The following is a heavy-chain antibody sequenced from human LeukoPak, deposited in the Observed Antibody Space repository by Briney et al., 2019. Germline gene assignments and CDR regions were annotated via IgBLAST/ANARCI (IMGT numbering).Heavy chain of an antibody. J-gene: IGHJ4*02. V-gene: IGHV4-34*01. CDR2: INHSGST. D-gene: IGHD6-19*01. Sequence: SETLSLTCAVYGGSFSGYYWSWIRQPPGKGLEWIGEINHSGSTNYNPSLKSRVTISVDTSKNQFSLKLSSVTAANTAVYYCARCSSGWWAYFDYWGQGTLVTVSS. CDR1: GGSFSGYY. CDR3: ARCSSGWWAYFDY.